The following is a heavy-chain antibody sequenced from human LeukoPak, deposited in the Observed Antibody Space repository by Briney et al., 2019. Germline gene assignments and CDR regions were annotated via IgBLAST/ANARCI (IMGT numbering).Heavy chain of an antibody. CDR1: GGTFSSYA. J-gene: IGHJ5*02. CDR2: IIPILGIA. CDR3: AREGVVVANIRREWFDP. V-gene: IGHV1-69*04. Sequence: ASVKVSCKASGGTFSSYAISWVRQAPGQRLEWMGRIIPILGIANYAQKFQGRVTITADKSTSTAYVELSSLRSEDTAVYYCAREGVVVANIRREWFDPWGQGTLVTVSS. D-gene: IGHD3-22*01.